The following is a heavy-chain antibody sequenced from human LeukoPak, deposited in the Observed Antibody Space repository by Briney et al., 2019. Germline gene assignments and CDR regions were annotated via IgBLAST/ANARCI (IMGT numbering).Heavy chain of an antibody. J-gene: IGHJ6*04. D-gene: IGHD3-10*01. V-gene: IGHV1-18*04. CDR2: ISAYKGNT. CDR1: GYTFTSYG. CDR3: ARGIYYYGPGNYGMDV. Sequence: GVSAKVSCKASGYTFTSYGITWVRQAPGQGLEWMGWISAYKGNTNYAQKLQGRVTMTTDTSTSTAYMELMSLRSDDTAVYYCARGIYYYGPGNYGMDVWGKGTTVTVSS.